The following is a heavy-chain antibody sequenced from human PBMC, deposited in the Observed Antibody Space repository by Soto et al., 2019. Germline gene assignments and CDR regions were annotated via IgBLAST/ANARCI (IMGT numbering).Heavy chain of an antibody. D-gene: IGHD3-10*01. CDR2: INDDGTRT. CDR1: GFVFNMYW. V-gene: IGHV3-74*01. J-gene: IGHJ4*02. Sequence: EVQLVQSGGGLVQPGGSLRLSCAASGFVFNMYWMHWVRQVLGEGPEWVTRINDDGTRTDYADSAKGRFTISRDNAKDILYLQMNALRVDDTAVYYCIRGPRPSSVGTGAFWGQGTLVTVST. CDR3: IRGPRPSSVGTGAF.